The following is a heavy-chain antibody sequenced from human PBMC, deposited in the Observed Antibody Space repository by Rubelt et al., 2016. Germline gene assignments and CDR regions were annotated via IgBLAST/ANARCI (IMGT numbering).Heavy chain of an antibody. D-gene: IGHD6-19*01. CDR1: GFTFTSYA. J-gene: IGHJ4*02. V-gene: IGHV3-23*04. Sequence: EVQLVESAGGLVQPGGSLRLSCAASGFTFTSYAMSWVRQAPGKGLEWVSGISGGGGNTYYADSVKGRFTISRDSSVNTLYLQMTSLGAEDTAVYYCAKSAKAYYSSSEIDYWGQGTLVTVSS. CDR2: ISGGGGNT. CDR3: AKSAKAYYSSSEIDY.